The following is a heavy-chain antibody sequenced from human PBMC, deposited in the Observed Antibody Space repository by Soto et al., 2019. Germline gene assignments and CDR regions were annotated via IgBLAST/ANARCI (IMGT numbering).Heavy chain of an antibody. J-gene: IGHJ6*02. CDR3: ARDRPGTFGAETGVYYYGMDV. D-gene: IGHD3-3*01. CDR2: IYYNTNT. Sequence: QVQLLESGPGLVNPSETLSLTCTVSGGSVSSGSSYWSWIRQPPGKGLEWIGFIYYNTNTNYNPSLKRGFTMSVDTSKNLFSLKLTSVTAADTAVYYCARDRPGTFGAETGVYYYGMDVWGQGTTVTVSS. CDR1: GGSVSSGSSY. V-gene: IGHV4-61*01.